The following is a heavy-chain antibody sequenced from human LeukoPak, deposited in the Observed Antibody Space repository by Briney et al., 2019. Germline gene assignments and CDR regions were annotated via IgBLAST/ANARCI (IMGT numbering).Heavy chain of an antibody. CDR2: NNQSGIT. Sequence: PSETLSLTCAVYGGSFIGYYWSWIRQPPGKGLEWIGENNQSGITNYNPSLKSRVTMSVDTSKNQFSLKLNSVTAADTAVYYCARGALGYCSSSSCYDAFDIWGQGTRITVSS. V-gene: IGHV4-34*01. J-gene: IGHJ3*02. CDR3: ARGALGYCSSSSCYDAFDI. D-gene: IGHD2-2*01. CDR1: GGSFIGYY.